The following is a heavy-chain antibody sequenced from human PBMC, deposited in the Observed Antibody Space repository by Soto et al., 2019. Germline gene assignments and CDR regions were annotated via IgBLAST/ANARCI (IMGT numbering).Heavy chain of an antibody. J-gene: IGHJ5*02. Sequence: ASVKVSCKASGGTFSSYAISWVRQAPGQGLEWMGGIIPIFGTANYAQKFQGRVTITADESTSTAYMELSSLRSEDTAVYYCARSAAYDFWSGYPNWFDPWGQGTLVTVSS. CDR3: ARSAAYDFWSGYPNWFDP. V-gene: IGHV1-69*13. CDR1: GGTFSSYA. D-gene: IGHD3-3*01. CDR2: IIPIFGTA.